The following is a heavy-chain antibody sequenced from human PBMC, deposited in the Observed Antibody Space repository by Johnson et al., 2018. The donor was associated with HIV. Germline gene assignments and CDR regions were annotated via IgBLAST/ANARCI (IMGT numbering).Heavy chain of an antibody. CDR2: IHWNAGNT. V-gene: IGHV3-20*04. D-gene: IGHD1-26*01. CDR3: ARRSGTWDAFDI. Sequence: VQLVESGGYVVRPGGSLRLSCAASGFTFDDYDMTWVRQAPGKGLEWVSGIHWNAGNTGYVDSVKGRFTISRDNAKNSLYLQMNSLRDEDTALYYCARRSGTWDAFDIWGQGTMVTVSS. J-gene: IGHJ3*02. CDR1: GFTFDDYD.